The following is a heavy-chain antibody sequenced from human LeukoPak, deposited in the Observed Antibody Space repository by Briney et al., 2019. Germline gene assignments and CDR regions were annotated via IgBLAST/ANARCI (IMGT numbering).Heavy chain of an antibody. CDR1: GGSINRYY. J-gene: IGHJ5*02. CDR3: ARLAVATTSWVGP. D-gene: IGHD2-15*01. V-gene: IGHV4-59*01. CDR2: IYYIGKT. Sequence: SETLSLTCKVSGGSINRYYWSWIPQPPGKGLEWVGYIYYIGKTNYNPSLKSRVTISLDTSKNQVSLILTSVTAADTAVYYCARLAVATTSWVGPWGQGTLVTVSS.